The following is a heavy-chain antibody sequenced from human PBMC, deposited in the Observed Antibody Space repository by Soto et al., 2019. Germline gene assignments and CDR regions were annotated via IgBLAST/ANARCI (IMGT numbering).Heavy chain of an antibody. V-gene: IGHV3-21*01. CDR1: GFTFSSYS. CDR2: ISSSSSYI. J-gene: IGHJ4*02. Sequence: GGSLRLSCAASGFTFSSYSMNWVRQAPGKGLEWVSSISSSSSYIYYADSVKGRFTISRDNAKNSLYLQMNSLRAEDTAVYYCARMADIVVVVAAFPLDYWGQGTLVTVSS. D-gene: IGHD2-15*01. CDR3: ARMADIVVVVAAFPLDY.